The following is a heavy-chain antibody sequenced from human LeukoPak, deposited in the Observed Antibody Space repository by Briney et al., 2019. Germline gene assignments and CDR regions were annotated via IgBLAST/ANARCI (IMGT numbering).Heavy chain of an antibody. J-gene: IGHJ4*02. D-gene: IGHD2-21*02. CDR1: GFTFSSYW. Sequence: GGSLRLSCAASGFTFSSYWMSWFRQAPGKGLEWVAHIKQDGSEKNYVDSVKGRFTISRDNARNSLLLQMDGLRAEDTAVYYCARDKVTGDSYFDYWGQGTLVTVSS. CDR3: ARDKVTGDSYFDY. CDR2: IKQDGSEK. V-gene: IGHV3-7*01.